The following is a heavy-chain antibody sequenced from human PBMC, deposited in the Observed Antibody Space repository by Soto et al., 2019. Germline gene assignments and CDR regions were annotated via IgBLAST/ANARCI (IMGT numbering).Heavy chain of an antibody. Sequence: QVQLVQSGAEVKKPGASVKVSCKASGYTFTSYGISWVRQAPGQGLEWMGWISAYNGNTDYAQKLQGRVTMTTDTSTSTAYMELRSLRSDDTAAYYCAGSALFRYSSGWYGAYYYGMDVWGQGTTVTVSS. V-gene: IGHV1-18*01. CDR1: GYTFTSYG. J-gene: IGHJ6*02. D-gene: IGHD6-19*01. CDR3: AGSALFRYSSGWYGAYYYGMDV. CDR2: ISAYNGNT.